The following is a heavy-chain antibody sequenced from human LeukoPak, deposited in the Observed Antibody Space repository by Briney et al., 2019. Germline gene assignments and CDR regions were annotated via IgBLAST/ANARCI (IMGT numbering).Heavy chain of an antibody. Sequence: SETLSLTCTVSGGSISTYYWNWIRQPAGKGLEWIGRIYTSGGTNYNPSFKSRVTMSVDTSNNQFSLKLSSVTAADTAVYYCARGNILCSGDSCSTNIDYWGQGTLVTVSS. V-gene: IGHV4-4*07. CDR1: GGSISTYY. CDR2: IYTSGGT. CDR3: ARGNILCSGDSCSTNIDY. J-gene: IGHJ4*02. D-gene: IGHD2-15*01.